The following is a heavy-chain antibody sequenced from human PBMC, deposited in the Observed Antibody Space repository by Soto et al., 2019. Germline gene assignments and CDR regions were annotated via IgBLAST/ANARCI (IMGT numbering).Heavy chain of an antibody. J-gene: IGHJ5*02. Sequence: QVQLVQSGAEVKKPGASVKVSCKASGYTFTSYDINWVRQATGQGLEYLGWMNPNSGNTAYVQKFQGRVTMTWDTSTTTAHMELSSLRSEATAVSFCASGIKSAASSRWFDPWGQGTLVTVSS. CDR3: ASGIKSAASSRWFDP. CDR1: GYTFTSYD. V-gene: IGHV1-8*01. CDR2: MNPNSGNT. D-gene: IGHD2-15*01.